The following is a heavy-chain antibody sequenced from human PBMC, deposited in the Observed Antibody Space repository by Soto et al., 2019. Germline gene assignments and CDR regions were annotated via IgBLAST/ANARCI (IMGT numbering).Heavy chain of an antibody. CDR2: YSGGST. D-gene: IGHD3-22*01. J-gene: IGHJ3*02. Sequence: YSGGSTYYADSVKGRFTISRDNSKNTLYIQMNSLRAEDTAVYYCARGPHIVVHYEGFDIWGQGTMVTVSS. V-gene: IGHV3-66*01. CDR3: ARGPHIVVHYEGFDI.